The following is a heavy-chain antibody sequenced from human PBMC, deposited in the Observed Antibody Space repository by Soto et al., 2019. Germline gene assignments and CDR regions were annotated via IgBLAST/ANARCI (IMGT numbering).Heavy chain of an antibody. J-gene: IGHJ4*02. CDR1: GGSFSGYY. Sequence: KPSETLSLTCAVYGGSFSGYYWSWIRQPPGKGLEWIGEINHSGSTNYNPSLKSRVTISVDTSKNQFSLKLSSVTAADTAVYYCAMNYYDSSGYDYWGQGTLVTVSS. D-gene: IGHD3-22*01. CDR2: INHSGST. CDR3: AMNYYDSSGYDY. V-gene: IGHV4-34*01.